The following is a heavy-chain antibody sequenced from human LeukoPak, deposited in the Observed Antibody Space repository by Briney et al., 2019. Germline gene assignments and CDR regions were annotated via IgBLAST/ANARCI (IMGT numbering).Heavy chain of an antibody. CDR1: GYSFTTYW. D-gene: IGHD3-22*01. Sequence: GESLKISCKGSGYSFTTYWIGWVRQMPGKGLEWMGNIYPGDSDTRYSPSFQGQVTISADKSITTAYLQWSSLRASDTAIYYCARRWYDSSGYSRHFDYWGQGTLVTVPS. V-gene: IGHV5-51*01. CDR3: ARRWYDSSGYSRHFDY. J-gene: IGHJ4*02. CDR2: IYPGDSDT.